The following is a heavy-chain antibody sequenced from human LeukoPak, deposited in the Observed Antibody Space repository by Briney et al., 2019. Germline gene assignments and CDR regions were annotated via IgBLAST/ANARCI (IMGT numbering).Heavy chain of an antibody. D-gene: IGHD5-24*01. CDR1: GFTFSSYA. V-gene: IGHV3-30-3*01. CDR3: ARLDKPTPLPIEMATIGLDY. CDR2: ISYDGSNK. J-gene: IGHJ4*02. Sequence: PGGSLRLSCAASGFTFSSYAMHWVRQAPGKGLEWVAVISYDGSNKYYADSVKGRFTISRDNSRNTLYLQMNSLRAEDTAVYYCARLDKPTPLPIEMATIGLDYWGQGTLVTVSS.